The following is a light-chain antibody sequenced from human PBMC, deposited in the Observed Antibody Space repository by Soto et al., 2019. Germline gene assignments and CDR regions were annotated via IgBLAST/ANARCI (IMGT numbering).Light chain of an antibody. J-gene: IGKJ5*01. Sequence: EIVMTQSPATLSVSPGERATLSCRASQSVSSNLARYQQKPGQAPRLLIFGASTRAIGIPARFSGSGSGTELTLTISSLQSEDFAVYYCQQYNSWITFGQGTRLEIK. CDR3: QQYNSWIT. V-gene: IGKV3-15*01. CDR2: GAS. CDR1: QSVSSN.